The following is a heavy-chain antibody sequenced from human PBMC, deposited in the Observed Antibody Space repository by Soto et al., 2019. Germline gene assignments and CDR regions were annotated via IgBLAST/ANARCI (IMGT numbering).Heavy chain of an antibody. CDR2: INHSGST. CDR1: GGSFSGYY. D-gene: IGHD3-3*01. J-gene: IGHJ4*02. CDR3: AYIVHPETYYDFWSGYYTQNDY. Sequence: SETLSLTCAVYGGSFSGYYWSWIRQPPGKGLEWIGEINHSGSTNYNPSLKSRVNISVVTSKKQFFPRLSSVTTADTAVYYCAYIVHPETYYDFWSGYYTQNDYWGQGTLVTVSS. V-gene: IGHV4-34*01.